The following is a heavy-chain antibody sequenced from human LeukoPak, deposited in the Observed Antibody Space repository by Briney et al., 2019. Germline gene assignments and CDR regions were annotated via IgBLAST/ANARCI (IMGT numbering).Heavy chain of an antibody. Sequence: GGSLRLSCAASGFTFSSYSMNWVRQAPGKGLEWVSSISRSSSYIYYADSVKGRFTISRDNAKNSLYLQMTSLRAEDTAVYYCARDGLERVVTATKYYYYYGMDVWGQGTTVTVSS. V-gene: IGHV3-21*01. CDR3: ARDGLERVVTATKYYYYYGMDV. D-gene: IGHD2-21*02. J-gene: IGHJ6*02. CDR2: ISRSSSYI. CDR1: GFTFSSYS.